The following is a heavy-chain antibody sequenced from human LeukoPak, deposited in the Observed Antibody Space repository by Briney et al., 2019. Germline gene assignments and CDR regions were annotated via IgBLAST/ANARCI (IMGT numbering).Heavy chain of an antibody. CDR2: VDGGGGT. CDR1: GSTLSSYA. J-gene: IGHJ4*02. V-gene: IGHV3-23*01. CDR3: AREAVAGTYYFDY. D-gene: IGHD6-19*01. Sequence: GGSLRLSCAASGSTLSSYAMTWVRQAPGRGLEWVSSVDGGGGTYYADSVKGRFTISRDNSKNTLYLQMNSLRAEDTAVYYCAREAVAGTYYFDYWGQGTLVTVSS.